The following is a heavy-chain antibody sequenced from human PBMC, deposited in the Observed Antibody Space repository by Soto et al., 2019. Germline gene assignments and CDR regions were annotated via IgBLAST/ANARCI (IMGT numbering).Heavy chain of an antibody. V-gene: IGHV3-33*01. CDR2: IWYDGSNK. Sequence: SLRLSCAASGFTFSSYGMHWVRQAPGKGLEWVAVIWYDGSNKYYADSVKGRFTISRDNSKNTLYLQMNSLRAEDTAVYYCARDGPAYYYDSSGYYWGFDLWGRGTLVTVSS. J-gene: IGHJ2*01. CDR1: GFTFSSYG. CDR3: ARDGPAYYYDSSGYYWGFDL. D-gene: IGHD3-22*01.